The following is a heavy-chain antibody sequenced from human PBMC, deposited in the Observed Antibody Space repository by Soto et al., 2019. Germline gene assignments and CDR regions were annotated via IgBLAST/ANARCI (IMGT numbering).Heavy chain of an antibody. Sequence: PEECLTISCKGPGYSFAGYCISWVLQKPGKGLEWMGRIDPSDSQTYYSPSFRGHVTISVTKSITTVFLQWSSLRASDTAMYYCARQIYDSDTGPNFKYYFDSWGQGTTVTVSS. V-gene: IGHV5-10-1*01. CDR2: IDPSDSQT. CDR1: GYSFAGYC. D-gene: IGHD3-22*01. J-gene: IGHJ4*02. CDR3: ARQIYDSDTGPNFKYYFDS.